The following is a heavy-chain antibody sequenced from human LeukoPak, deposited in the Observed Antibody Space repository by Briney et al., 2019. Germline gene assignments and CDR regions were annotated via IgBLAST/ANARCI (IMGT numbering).Heavy chain of an antibody. V-gene: IGHV1-2*02. CDR2: INPNSGGT. CDR3: AKAGGSSFDY. Sequence: ASVKVSCKASGYTFTNFGISWVRQAPGQGLEWMGWINPNSGGTNYAQKFQGRVTMTRDTSISTAYMELRSLRAEDTALYYCAKAGGSSFDYWGQGTLVTVSS. CDR1: GYTFTNFG. D-gene: IGHD1-26*01. J-gene: IGHJ4*02.